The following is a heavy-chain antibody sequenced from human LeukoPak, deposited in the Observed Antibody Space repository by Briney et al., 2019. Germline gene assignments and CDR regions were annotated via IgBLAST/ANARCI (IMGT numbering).Heavy chain of an antibody. CDR1: GGSISSSSHY. V-gene: IGHV4-39*01. CDR2: IYYSGST. CDR3: ARAPYYYYYYMDV. Sequence: SSETLSLTCAVSGGSISSSSHYWGWIRQPPGKGLEWIGTIYYSGSTYYNPSLKSRVTISVDTSKNQFSLKLSSVTAADTAVYYCARAPYYYYYYMDVWGKGTTVTVSS. J-gene: IGHJ6*03.